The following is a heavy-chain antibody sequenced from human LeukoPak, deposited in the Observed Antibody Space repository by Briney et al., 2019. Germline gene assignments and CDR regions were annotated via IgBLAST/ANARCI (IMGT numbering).Heavy chain of an antibody. J-gene: IGHJ4*02. D-gene: IGHD3-10*01. CDR3: ARGLYGSLDY. CDR2: IYYSGST. Sequence: SETLSLTCTVSGGSISSYYWSWIRQPPGKGLEWIGYIYYSGSTNYNPSLKSRVTISVDTSKNQFPLKLSSVTAADTAVYYCARGLYGSLDYWGQGTLVTVSS. CDR1: GGSISSYY. V-gene: IGHV4-59*08.